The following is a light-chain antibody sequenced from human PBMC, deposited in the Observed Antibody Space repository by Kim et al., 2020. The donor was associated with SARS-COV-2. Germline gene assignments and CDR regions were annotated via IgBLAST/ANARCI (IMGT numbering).Light chain of an antibody. V-gene: IGLV1-47*01. Sequence: GHRVTISCSGRSSNIGSNYVYWYQQLPGTAPKLLIYRNNQRPSGVPDRFSGSKSGTSASLAISGLRSEDEADYYCAAWDDSLSGVVFGGGTQLTVL. CDR1: SSNIGSNY. CDR3: AAWDDSLSGVV. J-gene: IGLJ2*01. CDR2: RNN.